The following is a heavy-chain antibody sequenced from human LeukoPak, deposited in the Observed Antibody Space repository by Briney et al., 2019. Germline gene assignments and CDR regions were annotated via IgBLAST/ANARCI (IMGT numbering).Heavy chain of an antibody. CDR3: AKDLSVYYYDSSGYFDY. J-gene: IGHJ4*02. Sequence: GGSLRPSCAASGFTFSNSWMTWVRQAPGKGLEWVAHINQDGSEKSHLDSVQGRFTISRDNSKNTLYLQMNSLRAEDTAVYYCAKDLSVYYYDSSGYFDYWGQGTLVTVSS. V-gene: IGHV3-7*01. CDR1: GFTFSNSW. CDR2: INQDGSEK. D-gene: IGHD3-22*01.